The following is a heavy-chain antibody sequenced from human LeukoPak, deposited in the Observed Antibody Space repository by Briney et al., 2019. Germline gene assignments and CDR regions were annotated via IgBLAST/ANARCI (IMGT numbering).Heavy chain of an antibody. V-gene: IGHV3-48*01. CDR1: GFTFRTYS. Sequence: GSLRLSCAASGFTFRTYSINWVRQAPGKGLEWVSYISGSSSTIYYADSVKGRFTISRDNAKNSLYLQMNSLRSDDTAVYYCARVGRSVARNYYYYMDVWGKGTTVTVSS. D-gene: IGHD2-15*01. J-gene: IGHJ6*03. CDR3: ARVGRSVARNYYYYMDV. CDR2: ISGSSSTI.